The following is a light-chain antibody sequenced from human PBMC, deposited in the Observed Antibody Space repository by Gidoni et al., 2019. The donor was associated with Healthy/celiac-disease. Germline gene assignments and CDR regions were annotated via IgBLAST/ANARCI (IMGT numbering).Light chain of an antibody. CDR2: KAS. CDR3: QQYNSDSWT. V-gene: IGKV1-5*03. J-gene: IGKJ1*01. Sequence: DIQMTQSPSTLSASVGDRVTITCRASQSISSWLAWYQQKPGKAPKLLIYKASSLESGVPSRFSGSGSGTEFTLTISSLQPDDFATYYCQQYNSDSWTFXQXTKVEIK. CDR1: QSISSW.